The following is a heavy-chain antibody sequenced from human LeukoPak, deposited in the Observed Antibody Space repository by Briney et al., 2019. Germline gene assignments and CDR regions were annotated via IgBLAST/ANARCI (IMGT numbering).Heavy chain of an antibody. CDR1: GGTFSSYA. D-gene: IGHD6-19*01. J-gene: IGHJ4*02. Sequence: VASVKVSCKASGGTFSSYAISWVRQAPGQGLEWMGGIIPIFGTANYAQKFQGRVTITADESTSTAYMELSSLRSEDTAVYYWARESIAVADVINSYYFDYWGQGTLVTVSS. CDR3: ARESIAVADVINSYYFDY. CDR2: IIPIFGTA. V-gene: IGHV1-69*01.